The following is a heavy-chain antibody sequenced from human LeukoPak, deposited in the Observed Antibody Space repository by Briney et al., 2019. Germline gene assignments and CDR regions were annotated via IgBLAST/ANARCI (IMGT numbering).Heavy chain of an antibody. CDR3: ARDPTTVITLPYYFDD. V-gene: IGHV4-34*01. D-gene: IGHD4-23*01. CDR2: INHSGST. Sequence: SETLSLTCAVSGGSFIGYHWNWIRQPPGKGLEWIAEINHSGSTNYNPSLKSRVTISVDTSKKQFSLTLRSLTAADTAVYYCARDPTTVITLPYYFDDWGQGILVTVSS. CDR1: GGSFIGYH. J-gene: IGHJ4*02.